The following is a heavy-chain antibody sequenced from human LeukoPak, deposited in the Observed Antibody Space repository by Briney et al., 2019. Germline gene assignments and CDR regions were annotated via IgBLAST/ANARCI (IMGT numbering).Heavy chain of an antibody. CDR1: GGSISSGGYY. Sequence: SETLSLTCTVSGGSISSGGYYWSWIRQHPGKGLEWIGYIYYSGSTYYNPSLKSRVTTSVDTSKNQFSLKLSSVTAADTAVYYCAGETYYYDSSAEAPYYYYGMDVWGQGTTVTVSS. CDR3: AGETYYYDSSAEAPYYYYGMDV. J-gene: IGHJ6*02. D-gene: IGHD3-22*01. V-gene: IGHV4-31*03. CDR2: IYYSGST.